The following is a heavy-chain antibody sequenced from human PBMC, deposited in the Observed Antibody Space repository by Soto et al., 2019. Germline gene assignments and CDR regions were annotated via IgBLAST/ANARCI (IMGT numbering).Heavy chain of an antibody. J-gene: IGHJ5*02. CDR1: GGTFSSYT. Sequence: QVQLVQSGAEVKKPGSSVKVSCKASGGTFSSYTISWVRQAPGQGLEWMGRIIPILGIANYAQKFQGRVTITADKTTRTAYMELSSLRSEDTAVYYGARAITINWFDPWGQGTLVTVSS. CDR2: IIPILGIA. D-gene: IGHD3-3*01. CDR3: ARAITINWFDP. V-gene: IGHV1-69*02.